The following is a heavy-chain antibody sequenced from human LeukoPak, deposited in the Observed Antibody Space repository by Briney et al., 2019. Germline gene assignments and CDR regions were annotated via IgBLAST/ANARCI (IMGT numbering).Heavy chain of an antibody. D-gene: IGHD3-22*01. CDR3: ARDHRHYYDSSGYYYYFDY. CDR2: INHSGST. V-gene: IGHV4-30-4*08. CDR1: GGSISSGGYY. J-gene: IGHJ4*02. Sequence: SETLSLTCTVSGGSISSGGYYWSWIRQHPGKGLEWIGEINHSGSTNYNPSLKSRVTISVDTSKNQFSLKLSSVTAADTAVYYCARDHRHYYDSSGYYYYFDYWGQGTLVTVSS.